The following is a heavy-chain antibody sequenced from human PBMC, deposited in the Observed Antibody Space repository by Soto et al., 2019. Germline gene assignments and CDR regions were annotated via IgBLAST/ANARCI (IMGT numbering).Heavy chain of an antibody. CDR3: ARSDSGGED. Sequence: PSETLSLTCTASGGTISSSSYYWGRIRQPPGKGLGWIGSIYYSGSTYYNPSLTSRGTISVGTYKNQFSLKLSSVPAADTAVYYCARSDSGGEDWGQGTLVTVSS. CDR1: GGTISSSSYY. J-gene: IGHJ4*02. D-gene: IGHD2-15*01. CDR2: IYYSGST. V-gene: IGHV4-39*01.